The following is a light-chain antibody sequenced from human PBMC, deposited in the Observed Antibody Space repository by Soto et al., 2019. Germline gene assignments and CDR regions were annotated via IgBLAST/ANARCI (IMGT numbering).Light chain of an antibody. V-gene: IGLV2-14*03. CDR2: DVT. J-gene: IGLJ1*01. Sequence: QSALPQPASVSGSPGQSITISCTGTSSDVGGYNYVSWYQHHPGKAPKHIIYDVTNRPSGVSNPFSGSKSGNTASLTISGLEPEDEADYYCSSYTTSNTRQMVFGTGTKVTVL. CDR1: SSDVGGYNY. CDR3: SSYTTSNTRQMV.